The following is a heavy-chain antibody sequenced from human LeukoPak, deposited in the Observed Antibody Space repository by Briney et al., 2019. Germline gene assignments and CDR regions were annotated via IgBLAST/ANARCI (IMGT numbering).Heavy chain of an antibody. CDR1: GFTFSSYS. D-gene: IGHD4-23*01. J-gene: IGHJ4*02. V-gene: IGHV3-30*04. CDR3: AKKGRWLDS. CDR2: ILYDGSHE. Sequence: GGSLRLSCAASGFTFSSYSMHWVRQAPGKGLEWVANILYDGSHEFYADSVKGRFTISRDNSKNTLYLQINSLKTEDTAVYFCAKKGRWLDSWGQGTLVTVSS.